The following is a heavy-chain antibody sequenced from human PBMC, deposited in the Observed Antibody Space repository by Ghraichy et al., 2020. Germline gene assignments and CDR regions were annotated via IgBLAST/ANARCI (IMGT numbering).Heavy chain of an antibody. CDR3: ARAPPRGGLYPYFDY. Sequence: ASVKVSCKASGYTFTGYYLHWVRQAPGQGLEWMGWINPNNGGTRYAQKFQGRVTVTRDTSISTAFLELTRLRSDDTAVFYCARAPPRGGLYPYFDYWGQGTLVTDSS. V-gene: IGHV1-2*02. D-gene: IGHD6-19*01. CDR1: GYTFTGYY. CDR2: INPNNGGT. J-gene: IGHJ4*02.